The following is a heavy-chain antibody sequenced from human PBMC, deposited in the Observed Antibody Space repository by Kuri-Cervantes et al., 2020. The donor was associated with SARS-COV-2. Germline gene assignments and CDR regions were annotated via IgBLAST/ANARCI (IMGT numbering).Heavy chain of an antibody. CDR1: GFTFSSYG. D-gene: IGHD6-13*01. Sequence: GGSLRLSCAASGFTFSSYGMHWVRQAPGKGPEWVAVIWYDGSNKYYADSVKGRFTISRDNSKNTLYLQMNSLRAEDTAVYYCARDSSITPRDFDYWGQGTLVTVSS. J-gene: IGHJ4*02. CDR2: IWYDGSNK. V-gene: IGHV3-33*01. CDR3: ARDSSITPRDFDY.